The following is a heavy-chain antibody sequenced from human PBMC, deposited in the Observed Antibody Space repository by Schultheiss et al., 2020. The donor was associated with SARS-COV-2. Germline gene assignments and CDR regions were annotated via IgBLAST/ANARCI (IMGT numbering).Heavy chain of an antibody. CDR2: INAGNGNT. Sequence: ASVKVSCKASAYTFTSYAMHWVRQAPGQRLEWMGWINAGNGNTKYSQKFQGRVTITRDTSASTAYMELSSLRSEDTAVYYCARGGYSYGWTYYYYYMDVWGKGTTVTVSS. J-gene: IGHJ6*03. CDR3: ARGGYSYGWTYYYYYMDV. D-gene: IGHD5-18*01. V-gene: IGHV1-3*01. CDR1: AYTFTSYA.